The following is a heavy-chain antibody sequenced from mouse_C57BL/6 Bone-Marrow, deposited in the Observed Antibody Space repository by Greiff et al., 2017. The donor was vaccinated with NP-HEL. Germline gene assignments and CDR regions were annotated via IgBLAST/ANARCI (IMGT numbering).Heavy chain of an antibody. V-gene: IGHV3-8*01. CDR2: ISYSGST. Sequence: EVKLLESGPGLAKPSQTLSLTCSVTGYSITSDYWNWIRKFPGNKLEYMGYISYSGSTYYNPSLKSRISITRDTSKNQYYLQLNSVTTEDTATYYCARSITTVVAADWYCDVWGTGTTVTVSS. J-gene: IGHJ1*03. D-gene: IGHD1-1*01. CDR1: GYSITSDY. CDR3: ARSITTVVAADWYCDV.